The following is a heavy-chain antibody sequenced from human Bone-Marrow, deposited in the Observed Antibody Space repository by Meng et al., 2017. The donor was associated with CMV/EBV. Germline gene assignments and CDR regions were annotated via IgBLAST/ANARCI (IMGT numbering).Heavy chain of an antibody. CDR3: ARVAGGYSSSWYPYYYYGMDV. J-gene: IGHJ6*02. Sequence: SETLSLTCTVSGGSISTYYWSWIRQPPGKGLEWIGCIFYSGSTNYNPSLKSRVTVSLDTSKNQFSLKLSSVTAADTAVYYCARVAGGYSSSWYPYYYYGMDVWGQGTTVTVSS. V-gene: IGHV4-59*12. CDR2: IFYSGST. CDR1: GGSISTYY. D-gene: IGHD6-13*01.